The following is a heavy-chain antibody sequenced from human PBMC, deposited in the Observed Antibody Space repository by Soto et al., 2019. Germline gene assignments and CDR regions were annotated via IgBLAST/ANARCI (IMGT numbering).Heavy chain of an antibody. V-gene: IGHV4-59*04. CDR1: GGSICTYY. D-gene: IGHD1-26*01. Sequence: PSETLSLTCTVSGGSICTYYWGWIRQPPGKGLEWIGDIYYSGSTYYNPSLKSRVTISVDTSKNQFSLKVRSVTAADTAVYYCARHTMGSSRLIDYWGQGALVTVSS. CDR2: IYYSGST. CDR3: ARHTMGSSRLIDY. J-gene: IGHJ4*02.